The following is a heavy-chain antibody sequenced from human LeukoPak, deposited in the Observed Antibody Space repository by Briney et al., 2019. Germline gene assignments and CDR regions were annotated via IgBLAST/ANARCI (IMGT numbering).Heavy chain of an antibody. J-gene: IGHJ5*02. CDR2: IYHSGST. V-gene: IGHV4-4*02. CDR3: ARSEASIEDWFDP. D-gene: IGHD2-21*01. Sequence: SETLSLTCAVSGGSISGSNWWSWVRQPPGKGLEWIGEIYHSGSTNYNPSLKSRVTISVDKSKNQFSLKLSSVTAADTAVYYCARSEASIEDWFDPWGQGTLVTVSS. CDR1: GGSISGSNW.